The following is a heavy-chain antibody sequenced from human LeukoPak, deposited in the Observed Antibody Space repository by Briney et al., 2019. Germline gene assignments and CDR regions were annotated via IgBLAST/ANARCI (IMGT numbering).Heavy chain of an antibody. V-gene: IGHV4-34*01. CDR3: ARRAYDYSSYYYYYYMDV. Sequence: PSETLSLTCAVYGGSFSGYYWSWIRQPPGKGLEWIGEINHSGSTNYNPSLKSRVTISVDTSKNQFSLKLSSVTAADTAVYYCARRAYDYSSYYYYYYMDVWGKGTTVTVSS. CDR1: GGSFSGYY. D-gene: IGHD4-11*01. CDR2: INHSGST. J-gene: IGHJ6*03.